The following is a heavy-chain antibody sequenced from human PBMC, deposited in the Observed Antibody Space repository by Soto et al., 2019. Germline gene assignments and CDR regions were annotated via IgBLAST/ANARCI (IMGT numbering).Heavy chain of an antibody. CDR1: GFTFYSYA. V-gene: IGHV3-23*01. D-gene: IGHD2-15*01. Sequence: EVQLLESGGGLVQPGGSLRLSCAASGFTFYSYAMTWVRQAPGKGLEWVSSISGSGGSTYYADSVKGRFTISRDNSKITLYLQMNSLRAEDTAVYYCARGGEPQPIRYCSSGSCPKGGFDYWGQGTLVTVSS. CDR2: ISGSGGST. CDR3: ARGGEPQPIRYCSSGSCPKGGFDY. J-gene: IGHJ4*02.